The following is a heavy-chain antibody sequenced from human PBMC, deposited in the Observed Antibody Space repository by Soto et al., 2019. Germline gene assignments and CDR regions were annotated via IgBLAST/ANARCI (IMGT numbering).Heavy chain of an antibody. CDR1: GGSVSSGDFY. D-gene: IGHD3-22*01. J-gene: IGHJ4*02. CDR2: IYYSGTT. Sequence: SQTLSLPCTVSGGSVSSGDFYWSWIRQHPGKGLEWIGYIYYSGTTYYNPSLKSRVSISIDTSKNQFSLKLSSVTAADTAVYYCARASYSDNSGHDYWGQGTLVTVS. V-gene: IGHV4-31*03. CDR3: ARASYSDNSGHDY.